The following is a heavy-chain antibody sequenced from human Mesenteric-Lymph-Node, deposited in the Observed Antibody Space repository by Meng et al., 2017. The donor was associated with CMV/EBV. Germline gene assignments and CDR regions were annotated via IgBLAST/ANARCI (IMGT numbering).Heavy chain of an antibody. CDR2: IKQDGSEK. D-gene: IGHD3-16*01. Sequence: GGSLRLSCAASGFTFSSYWMSWVRQAPGKGLEWVANIKQDGSEKYYVDSVKGRFTISRDNAKNSLYLQMNSLRAEDTAVYYCARDGGADPLTFYYYYYYGMDVWGQGTTVIVSS. V-gene: IGHV3-7*01. J-gene: IGHJ6*02. CDR1: GFTFSSYW. CDR3: ARDGGADPLTFYYYYYYGMDV.